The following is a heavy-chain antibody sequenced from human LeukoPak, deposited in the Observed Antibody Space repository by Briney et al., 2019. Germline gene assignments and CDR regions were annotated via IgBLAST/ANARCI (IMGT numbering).Heavy chain of an antibody. Sequence: SETLSLTCTVSGGSISSSSYYWGWIRQPPGKGLEWIGEINHSGSTNYNPSLKSRVTISVDTSKNQFSLKLSSVTAADTAVYYCARFFSSSRTGDYWGQGTLVTVSS. CDR3: ARFFSSSRTGDY. J-gene: IGHJ4*02. CDR1: GGSISSSSYY. D-gene: IGHD6-13*01. V-gene: IGHV4-39*07. CDR2: INHSGST.